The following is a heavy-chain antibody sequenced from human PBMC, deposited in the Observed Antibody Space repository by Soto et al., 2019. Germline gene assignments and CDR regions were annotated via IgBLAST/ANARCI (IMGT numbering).Heavy chain of an antibody. D-gene: IGHD2-2*01. CDR1: GGTFSSYA. CDR3: AREPCISTSCYGLDYYYGMDV. V-gene: IGHV1-69*12. Sequence: QVQLVQSGAEVKKPGSSVKVSCKASGGTFSSYAISWVRQAPGQGLEWMGGIIPIFGTANYAQKFQGRVTITADESTSTAYMELSSPRSEDTAVYYCAREPCISTSCYGLDYYYGMDVWGQGTTVTVSS. J-gene: IGHJ6*02. CDR2: IIPIFGTA.